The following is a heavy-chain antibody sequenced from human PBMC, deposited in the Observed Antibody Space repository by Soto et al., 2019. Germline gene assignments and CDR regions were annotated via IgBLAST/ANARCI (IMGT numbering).Heavy chain of an antibody. V-gene: IGHV3-33*01. CDR2: LWYDGTNK. CDR1: GFSFRSYG. J-gene: IGHJ4*02. CDR3: ARAYNKFDFPPDS. Sequence: PGGSLRLSCAASGFSFRSYGMHWVRQAPGKGLEWVAGLWYDGTNKYYSDSVKGRCTISRDNSRNTLSLEINSLGVDDPSIYYCARAYNKFDFPPDSWGQGTMVTVSS. D-gene: IGHD1-1*01.